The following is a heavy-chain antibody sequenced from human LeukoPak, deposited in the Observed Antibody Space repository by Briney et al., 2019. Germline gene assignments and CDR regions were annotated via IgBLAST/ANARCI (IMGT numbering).Heavy chain of an antibody. CDR3: ARDPTGQWLEFDY. D-gene: IGHD6-19*01. V-gene: IGHV1-3*01. CDR2: INAGNGNT. CDR1: GYTFTSYA. J-gene: IGHJ4*02. Sequence: ASVKVSCKASGYTFTSYAMHWVRQAPGQRLEWMGWINAGNGNTKYSQKFQGRVTITRDTSASTAYMKLSSLRSEDTAVYYCARDPTGQWLEFDYWGQGTLVTVSS.